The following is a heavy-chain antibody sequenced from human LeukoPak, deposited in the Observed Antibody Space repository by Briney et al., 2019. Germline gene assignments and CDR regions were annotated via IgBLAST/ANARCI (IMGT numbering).Heavy chain of an antibody. D-gene: IGHD2-21*02. Sequence: GSLRLSCAASGFTFSTYWMSWVRQAPGKGLEWVANIHPDGNEKYHVDFVEGRFTISRDNTENSLYLQMNSLRPEDTAVYYCARGDDFSGDHWGQGTLVTVSS. CDR2: IHPDGNEK. V-gene: IGHV3-7*04. J-gene: IGHJ4*02. CDR1: GFTFSTYW. CDR3: ARGDDFSGDH.